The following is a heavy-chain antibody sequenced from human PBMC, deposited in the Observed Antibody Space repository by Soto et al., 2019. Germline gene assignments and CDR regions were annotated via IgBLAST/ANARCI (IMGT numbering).Heavy chain of an antibody. J-gene: IGHJ4*02. CDR1: GFTFSSYA. CDR3: ARDGDKLPTIEWYYSDY. D-gene: IGHD2-8*01. Sequence: QVQLVESGGGVVQPGRSLRLSCAASGFTFSSYAMHWVRQAPGKGLEWVAVISYDGSNKYYADSVKGRFTISRDNSKNTLYLQMNSLRAEDTAVYYCARDGDKLPTIEWYYSDYWGQGTLVTVSS. V-gene: IGHV3-30-3*01. CDR2: ISYDGSNK.